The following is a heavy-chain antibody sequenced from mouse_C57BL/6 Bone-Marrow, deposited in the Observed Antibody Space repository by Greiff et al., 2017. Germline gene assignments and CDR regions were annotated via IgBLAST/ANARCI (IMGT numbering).Heavy chain of an antibody. J-gene: IGHJ4*01. CDR1: GYSFTDYN. Sequence: VQLQQSGPELVKPGASVKISCKASGYSFTDYNMNWVKQSNGKSLEWIGVINPNYGTTSYNQKFKGKATLTVDKSSSTAYMQRNSLTAEDSAVYYCARGYDYDYAMDYWGRGTSVTDST. D-gene: IGHD2-4*01. V-gene: IGHV1-39*01. CDR2: INPNYGTT. CDR3: ARGYDYDYAMDY.